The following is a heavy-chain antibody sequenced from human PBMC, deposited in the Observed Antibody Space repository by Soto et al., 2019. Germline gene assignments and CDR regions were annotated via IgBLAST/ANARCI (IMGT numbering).Heavy chain of an antibody. J-gene: IGHJ4*02. CDR1: GYTFTSYG. CDR2: INTFSSST. D-gene: IGHD6-13*01. CDR3: AKYTTREQQLRVDY. V-gene: IGHV1-18*01. Sequence: QDQLVQSGAEVKEPGASVKISCKTSGYTFTSYGISWVRQAPGQGLEWMGWINTFSSSTNYAQKYQGRVTMTTDTSTRTAYMELRSLRSDDTAIDYCAKYTTREQQLRVDYWGQGTLVTVTS.